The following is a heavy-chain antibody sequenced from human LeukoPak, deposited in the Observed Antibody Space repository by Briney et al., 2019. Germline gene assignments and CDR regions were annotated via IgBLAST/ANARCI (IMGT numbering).Heavy chain of an antibody. CDR3: ARESIVVVPAARDYYYYGMDV. CDR1: GGSISSYY. CDR2: IYYSGST. J-gene: IGHJ6*02. D-gene: IGHD2-2*01. Sequence: PSETLSLTCTVSGGSISSYYWSWIRQPPGKGLEWIGYIYYSGSTNYNPSLKSRVTISVDTSKSQFSLKLSSVTAADTAVYYCARESIVVVPAARDYYYYGMDVWGQGTTVTVSS. V-gene: IGHV4-59*01.